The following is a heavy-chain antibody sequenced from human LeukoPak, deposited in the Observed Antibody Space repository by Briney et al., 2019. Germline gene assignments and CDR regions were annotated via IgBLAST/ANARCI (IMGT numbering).Heavy chain of an antibody. CDR3: ARTTVVTYPVDY. Sequence: SETLSLTCAVYGESFSDYYWSWIRQPPGKGLEWIGEINHSGSTNYSPSLKSRVTISVNTSKNQFSLKLTSVTAADTAVYYCARTTVVTYPVDYWGQGTLVTVSS. J-gene: IGHJ4*02. V-gene: IGHV4-34*01. CDR1: GESFSDYY. D-gene: IGHD4-23*01. CDR2: INHSGST.